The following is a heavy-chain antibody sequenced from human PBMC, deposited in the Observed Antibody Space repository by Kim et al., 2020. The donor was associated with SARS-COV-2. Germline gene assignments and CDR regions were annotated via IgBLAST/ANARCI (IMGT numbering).Heavy chain of an antibody. CDR2: INAGNGNT. J-gene: IGHJ6*02. Sequence: ASVKVSCKASGYTFTSYAMHWVRQAPGQRLEWMGWINAGNGNTKYSQKFQGRVTITRDTSASTAYMELSSLRSEDTAVYYCARDYDPSSSWSDWAWNYYYYGMDVWGQGTTVTVSS. V-gene: IGHV1-3*01. CDR1: GYTFTSYA. CDR3: ARDYDPSSSWSDWAWNYYYYGMDV. D-gene: IGHD6-13*01.